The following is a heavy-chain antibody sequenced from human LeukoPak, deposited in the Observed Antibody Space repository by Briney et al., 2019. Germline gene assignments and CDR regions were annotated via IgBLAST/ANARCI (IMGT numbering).Heavy chain of an antibody. D-gene: IGHD5-12*01. CDR3: ARDAGNSGYGCDL. J-gene: IGHJ5*02. Sequence: GSLRTSCAASGFIFSPYCMNWVRQAPGKGVEGVSHIRSSSETFYADSVKGRFTISRDNARNSLYLQMNNLRGEDTAIYYCARDAGNSGYGCDLWGQGTLVTASS. V-gene: IGHV3-48*01. CDR2: IRSSSET. CDR1: GFIFSPYC.